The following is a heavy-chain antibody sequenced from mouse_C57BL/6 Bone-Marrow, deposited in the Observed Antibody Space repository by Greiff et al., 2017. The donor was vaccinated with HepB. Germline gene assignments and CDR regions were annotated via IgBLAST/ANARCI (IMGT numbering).Heavy chain of an antibody. CDR3: ARASYGSSYVHYFDY. CDR2: ISNGGGST. Sequence: EVKLVESGGGLVQPGGSLKLSCAASGFTFSDYYMYWVRQTPEKRLEWVAYISNGGGSTYYPDTVKGRFTISRDNAKNTLYLQMSRLKSEDTAMYYCARASYGSSYVHYFDYWGQGTTLTVSS. D-gene: IGHD1-1*01. J-gene: IGHJ2*01. CDR1: GFTFSDYY. V-gene: IGHV5-12*01.